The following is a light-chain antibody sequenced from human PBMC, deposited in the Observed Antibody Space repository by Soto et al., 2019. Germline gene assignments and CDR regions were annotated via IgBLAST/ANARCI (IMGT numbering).Light chain of an antibody. CDR3: QQYGSSPIT. J-gene: IGKJ5*01. CDR1: QSVSSN. CDR2: GAS. Sequence: IVMTQYPAKLSVSPGERATLSCRSSQSVSSNLAWYQQKPGQAPRLLIYGASSRATGIPDRFSGSGSGTDFTLTISRLEPEDFAVYYCQQYGSSPITFGQGTLLEIK. V-gene: IGKV3-20*01.